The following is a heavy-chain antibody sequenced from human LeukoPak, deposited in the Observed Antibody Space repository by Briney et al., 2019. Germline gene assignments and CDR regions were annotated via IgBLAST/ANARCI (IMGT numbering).Heavy chain of an antibody. CDR2: INSDGSIT. J-gene: IGHJ6*02. V-gene: IGHV3-74*01. CDR3: ARDAVDTANAV. D-gene: IGHD5-18*01. Sequence: GGSLRLSCAASGFTFTTYWTHWVRQAPGKGLVWVSHINSDGSITSYADSVKGRFTISRDNAKNTLYLQMNSLRAEDTAVYYCARDAVDTANAVWGQGTTVTVSS. CDR1: GFTFTTYW.